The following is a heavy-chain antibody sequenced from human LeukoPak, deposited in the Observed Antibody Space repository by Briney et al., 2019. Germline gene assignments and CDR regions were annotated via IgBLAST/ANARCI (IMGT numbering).Heavy chain of an antibody. CDR3: AKVKQQLPRDYFDY. Sequence: HSGRSLRLSCAASGFTFSSYGMHWVRQAPGKGLEWVAVISYDGSNKYYADSVKGRFTISRDNSKNTLYLQMNSLRAEDTAVYYCAKVKQQLPRDYFDYWGQGTLVTVSS. J-gene: IGHJ4*02. CDR1: GFTFSSYG. V-gene: IGHV3-30*18. D-gene: IGHD6-13*01. CDR2: ISYDGSNK.